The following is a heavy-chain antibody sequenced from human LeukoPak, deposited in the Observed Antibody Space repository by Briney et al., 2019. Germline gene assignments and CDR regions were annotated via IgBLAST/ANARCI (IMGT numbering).Heavy chain of an antibody. D-gene: IGHD3-3*01. CDR2: IYHDGST. V-gene: IGHV4-59*01. CDR3: AREAPLWSGSSYYYYMDV. J-gene: IGHJ6*03. Sequence: SETLSLTCTVSGGSFISSYWSWIRQPPGKGLEWIGYIYHDGSTKYNPALKSRVTITVDTSKSQFSLKLSSVTAADTAVYYCAREAPLWSGSSYYYYMDVWGKGTTVTVSS. CDR1: GGSFISSY.